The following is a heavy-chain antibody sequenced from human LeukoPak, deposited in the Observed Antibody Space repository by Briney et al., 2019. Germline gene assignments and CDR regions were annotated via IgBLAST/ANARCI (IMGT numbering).Heavy chain of an antibody. J-gene: IGHJ3*02. V-gene: IGHV3-7*01. CDR1: GFTFSSYA. Sequence: PGGSLRPSCAASGFTFSSYAMSWVRQAPGKGLEWVANIKQDGSEKYYVDSVKGRFTISRDNAKNSLYLQMNSLRAEDTAVYYCARLGGGHSSSWYDAFDIWGQGTMVTVSS. CDR3: ARLGGGHSSSWYDAFDI. D-gene: IGHD6-13*01. CDR2: IKQDGSEK.